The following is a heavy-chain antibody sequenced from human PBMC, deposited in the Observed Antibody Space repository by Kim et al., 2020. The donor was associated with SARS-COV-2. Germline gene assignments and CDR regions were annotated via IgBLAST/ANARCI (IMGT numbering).Heavy chain of an antibody. V-gene: IGHV4-59*01. CDR1: GGSISSYY. CDR3: AREVRYFDWPTVGAFDY. J-gene: IGHJ4*02. Sequence: SETLSLTCTVSGGSISSYYWSWIRQPPGKGLEWIGYIYYSGSTNYNPSLKSRVTISVDTSKNQFSLKLSSVTAADTAVYYCAREVRYFDWPTVGAFDYWGQGTLVTVSS. D-gene: IGHD3-9*01. CDR2: IYYSGST.